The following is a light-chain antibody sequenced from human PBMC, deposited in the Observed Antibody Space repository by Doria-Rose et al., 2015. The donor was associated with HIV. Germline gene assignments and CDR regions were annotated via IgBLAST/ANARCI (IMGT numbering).Light chain of an antibody. CDR1: QTVSTY. CDR2: AAS. CDR3: QQTYSSPPWT. Sequence: DIQLTQSPSSLSASIGDRFTITCRASQTVSTYLNWFQQEPGKDPKLLIYAASRLQSGVPSRFSGSGSGTDFTLTISGLQPGDFATYYCQQTYSSPPWTFGQGTKAEMK. J-gene: IGKJ1*01. V-gene: IGKV1-39*01.